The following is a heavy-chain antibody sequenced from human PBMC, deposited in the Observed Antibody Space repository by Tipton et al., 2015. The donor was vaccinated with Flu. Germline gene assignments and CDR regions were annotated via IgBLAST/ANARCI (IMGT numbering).Heavy chain of an antibody. Sequence: SLRLSCTASGFTFSPHAMHGVRQAPGKGLEWVAVFTYDGSDTYYADSVKGRFTISGDNSKNILSLQMDSLKTEDTAVYYCAREGGATDRGGFDIWGQGTMVTVSS. CDR1: GFTFSPHA. V-gene: IGHV3-30-3*01. CDR3: AREGGATDRGGFDI. D-gene: IGHD1-1*01. CDR2: FTYDGSDT. J-gene: IGHJ3*02.